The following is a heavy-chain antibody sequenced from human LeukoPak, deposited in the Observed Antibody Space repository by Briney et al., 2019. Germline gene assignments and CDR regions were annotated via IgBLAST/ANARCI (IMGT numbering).Heavy chain of an antibody. CDR1: GYSFTSYW. V-gene: IGHV5-10-1*01. CDR2: IDPSDSYT. Sequence: GESLKISCKGSGYSFTSYWISWVRQLPGKGLEWMGRIDPSDSYTNYSPSFQGHVTISADKSNNTAYLQWSSLKASDTAMYYCAIKYYYYYGMDVWGQGTTVTVSS. J-gene: IGHJ6*02. CDR3: AIKYYYYYGMDV.